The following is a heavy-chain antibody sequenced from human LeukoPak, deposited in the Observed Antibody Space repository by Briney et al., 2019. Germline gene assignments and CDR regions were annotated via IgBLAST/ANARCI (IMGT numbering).Heavy chain of an antibody. CDR3: ARGPDPNYDFWSRYPDY. CDR1: GYTFTGYY. Sequence: ASVKVSCKASGYTFTGYYMHWVRQAPGQGLEWMGWINPNSGGTNYAQKFQGRVTMTRDTSISTAYMELSRLRSDDTAVYYCARGPDPNYDFWSRYPDYWGQGTLVTVSS. D-gene: IGHD3-3*01. J-gene: IGHJ4*02. V-gene: IGHV1-2*02. CDR2: INPNSGGT.